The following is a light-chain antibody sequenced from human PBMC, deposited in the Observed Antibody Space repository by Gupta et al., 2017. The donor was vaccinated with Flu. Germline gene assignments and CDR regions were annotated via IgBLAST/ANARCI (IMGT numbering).Light chain of an antibody. J-gene: IGKJ2*03. CDR1: QDISHH. V-gene: IGKV1-33*01. CDR3: QQYDNFPNS. Sequence: DIEITESPSSLSASVGDRVTISCQASQDISHHLNWFQQKPGKAPKLLIYEASNLERGVPPRFSGSGSGTDFTFTISSLQPEDIATYSCQQYDNFPNSFGQGTKLDIK. CDR2: EAS.